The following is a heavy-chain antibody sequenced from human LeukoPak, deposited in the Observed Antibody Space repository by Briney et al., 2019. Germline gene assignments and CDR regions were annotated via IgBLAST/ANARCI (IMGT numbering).Heavy chain of an antibody. J-gene: IGHJ4*02. Sequence: ASVNVSCKASGGTFSSYAISWVRQAPGQGLEWMGGIIPIFGTANYAQKFQGRVTITTDESTSTAYMELSSLRSEDTAVYYCAGTAGHYDSSGYYFDYWGQGTLVTVSS. CDR2: IIPIFGTA. V-gene: IGHV1-69*05. CDR1: GGTFSSYA. D-gene: IGHD3-22*01. CDR3: AGTAGHYDSSGYYFDY.